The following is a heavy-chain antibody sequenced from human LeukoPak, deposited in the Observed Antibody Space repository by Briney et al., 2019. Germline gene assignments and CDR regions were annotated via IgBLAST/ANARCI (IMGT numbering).Heavy chain of an antibody. D-gene: IGHD6-13*01. V-gene: IGHV3-23*01. CDR1: GFTFSSYA. J-gene: IGHJ5*02. CDR3: ARDRGSSRQFDP. CDR2: ISGSGGST. Sequence: PGGSLRLSCAASGFTFSSYAMSWVRQAPGKRLEWVSGISGSGGSTYYADSVKGRFTISRDNSKNTLYLQMNSLRAEDTAVYYCARDRGSSRQFDPWGQGTLVTVSS.